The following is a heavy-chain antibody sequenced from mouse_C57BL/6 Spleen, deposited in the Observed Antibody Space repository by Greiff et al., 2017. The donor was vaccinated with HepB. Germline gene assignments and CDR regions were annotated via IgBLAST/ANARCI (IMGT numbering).Heavy chain of an antibody. V-gene: IGHV3-6*01. J-gene: IGHJ1*03. Sequence: DVQLQESGPGLVKPSQSLSLTCSVTGYSITSGYYWNWIRQFPGNKLEWMGYISYDGSNNYNPSLKNRISITRDTSKNQFFLKLNSVTTEDTATYYCTRDLGRGNYVGYFDVWGTGTTVTVSS. CDR3: TRDLGRGNYVGYFDV. CDR1: GYSITSGYY. CDR2: ISYDGSN. D-gene: IGHD2-1*01.